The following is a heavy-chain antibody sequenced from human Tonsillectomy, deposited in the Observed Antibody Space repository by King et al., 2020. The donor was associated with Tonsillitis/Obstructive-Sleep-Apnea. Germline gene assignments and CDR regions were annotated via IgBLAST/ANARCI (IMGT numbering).Heavy chain of an antibody. J-gene: IGHJ4*02. CDR1: GFTFSDYY. CDR3: ARDSPNGGAAYYFDY. D-gene: IGHD1-26*01. Sequence: VQLVESGGGLVKPGGSLRLSCAASGFTFSDYYMSWIRQAPGKGLEWVSYISSSSSYTNYADSVKGGFTISRDNAKNSLYLQMNSLRAEDTAVYYCARDSPNGGAAYYFDYWGQGTLVTVSS. CDR2: ISSSSSYT. V-gene: IGHV3-11*05.